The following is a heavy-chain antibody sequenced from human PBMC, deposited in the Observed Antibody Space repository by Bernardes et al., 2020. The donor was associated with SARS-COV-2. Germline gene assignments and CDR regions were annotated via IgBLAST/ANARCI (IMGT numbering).Heavy chain of an antibody. CDR3: ARDATTVITN. J-gene: IGHJ4*02. D-gene: IGHD4-17*01. CDR1: GFIFSNYA. V-gene: IGHV3-30*04. Sequence: GGSLRLSRAASGFIFSNYAMHWVRQAPGKGLVCVAFISHDGSSKYYADSVKGRFTISRDNSKNTLYLQVNSLRTEDTAVYYCARDATTVITNWGQGTLVTVSS. CDR2: ISHDGSSK.